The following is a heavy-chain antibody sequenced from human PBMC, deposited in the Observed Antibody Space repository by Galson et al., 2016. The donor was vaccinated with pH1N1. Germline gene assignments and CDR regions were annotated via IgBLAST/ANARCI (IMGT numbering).Heavy chain of an antibody. CDR3: ATRGDDKTGSTGDH. D-gene: IGHD3-9*01. J-gene: IGHJ4*02. Sequence: SETLSLTCAVNGGPFSAFFWTWIRQPPGKGLEWIGETNHGGTSNYNPSLKSRVTISVDMSKNQFSLKLRSVTAADTAVYYCATRGDDKTGSTGDHWGQGILVAVSS. V-gene: IGHV4-34*01. CDR1: GGPFSAFF. CDR2: TNHGGTS.